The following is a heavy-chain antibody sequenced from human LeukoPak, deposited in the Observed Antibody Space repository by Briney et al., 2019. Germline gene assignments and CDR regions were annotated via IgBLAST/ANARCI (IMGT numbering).Heavy chain of an antibody. Sequence: ASVKVSCKASGYTFTGYYMHWVRQAPGQGLEWMGCINPDSGGTNYAQKFQGRVTMTRETSIRTAYMELSRLRSDDRAVYYCARDSAPLWLAFDYWGQGTLVTVSS. V-gene: IGHV1-2*02. CDR2: INPDSGGT. CDR3: ARDSAPLWLAFDY. J-gene: IGHJ4*02. CDR1: GYTFTGYY. D-gene: IGHD5-18*01.